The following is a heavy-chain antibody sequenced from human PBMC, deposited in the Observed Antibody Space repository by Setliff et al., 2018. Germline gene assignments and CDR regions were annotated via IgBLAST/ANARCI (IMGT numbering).Heavy chain of an antibody. V-gene: IGHV4-39*01. CDR2: LYYSGST. D-gene: IGHD2-21*02. CDR1: GGFINNGDYN. Sequence: SETLSLTCTVSGGFINNGDYNWGWVRQPPGEGLECVGSLYYSGSTYYNPSLKSRVTISVDTSKTQFSLHLNSVTAADTAMYYCAGGGRYCGGDCYQDDAFDIWGQGTMVTVSS. J-gene: IGHJ3*02. CDR3: AGGGRYCGGDCYQDDAFDI.